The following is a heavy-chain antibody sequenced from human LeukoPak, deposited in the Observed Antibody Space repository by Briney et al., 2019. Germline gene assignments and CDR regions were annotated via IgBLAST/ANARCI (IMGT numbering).Heavy chain of an antibody. CDR2: IYYSGST. V-gene: IGHV4-59*11. D-gene: IGHD6-13*01. Sequence: SETLSLTCTVSGGSISSHYWSWIRQPPGKGLEWIGYIYYSGSTNYNPSLKSRVTISVDTSKNQFSLKLSSVTAADTAVYYCARGRYSSSWYEGGVFDYWGQGALVTVSS. J-gene: IGHJ4*02. CDR3: ARGRYSSSWYEGGVFDY. CDR1: GGSISSHY.